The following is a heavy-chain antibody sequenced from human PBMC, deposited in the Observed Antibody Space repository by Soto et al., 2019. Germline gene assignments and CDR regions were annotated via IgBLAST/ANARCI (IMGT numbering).Heavy chain of an antibody. V-gene: IGHV4-34*01. Sequence: PSETLSLTCAVYGGSFSGYYWSWIRQSPGKGLEWIGDINHTGRTNYNPSLRSRVSISVDTSKNQFSLTLSSVTAADTAVYYCARGSKRSGRYYNPDLDYWGHRILVTVSS. CDR3: ARGSKRSGRYYNPDLDY. J-gene: IGHJ4*01. CDR2: INHTGRT. CDR1: GGSFSGYY. D-gene: IGHD3-10*01.